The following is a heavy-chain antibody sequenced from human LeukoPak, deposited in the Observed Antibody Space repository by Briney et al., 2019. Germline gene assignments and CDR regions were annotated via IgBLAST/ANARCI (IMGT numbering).Heavy chain of an antibody. CDR2: TSSSAYTI. D-gene: IGHD3-3*01. J-gene: IGHJ4*02. Sequence: GGSLRLSCAASGFTFSDYYMSWIRQAPGKGLEWVSYTSSSAYTIYQADSVKGRFTISRDNAKNSLYLQMSSLRAEDTAVYFCARDYDFWDPLDYWGQGTLVTVSS. V-gene: IGHV3-11*04. CDR1: GFTFSDYY. CDR3: ARDYDFWDPLDY.